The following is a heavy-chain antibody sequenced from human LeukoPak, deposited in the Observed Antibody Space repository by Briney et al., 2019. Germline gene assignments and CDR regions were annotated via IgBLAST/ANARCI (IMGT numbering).Heavy chain of an antibody. CDR2: IYSGGST. CDR3: ARELGYSGSYRPYDAFDI. Sequence: GGSLRLSCAASGFTVSSNYMSWVRQAPGKGLEWVSVIYSGGSTYYADSVKGRFTISRDNSKNTLYLQMNSLRAEDTAVYYCARELGYSGSYRPYDAFDIWGQGTMVTVSS. J-gene: IGHJ3*02. D-gene: IGHD1-26*01. CDR1: GFTVSSNY. V-gene: IGHV3-53*01.